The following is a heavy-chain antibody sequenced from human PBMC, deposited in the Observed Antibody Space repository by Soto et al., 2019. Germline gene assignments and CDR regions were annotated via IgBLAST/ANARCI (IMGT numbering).Heavy chain of an antibody. Sequence: SETLSLTCAVYGGSFSGYYWNWIRQPPGKGLEWSGEIDHSGYTNYNPSLTSRVTISVDTSKNQFSLRLTSVTAADTAVYYCARVRDWFDPWGQGTLVTVSS. CDR3: ARVRDWFDP. V-gene: IGHV4-34*01. CDR1: GGSFSGYY. D-gene: IGHD3-3*01. J-gene: IGHJ5*02. CDR2: IDHSGYT.